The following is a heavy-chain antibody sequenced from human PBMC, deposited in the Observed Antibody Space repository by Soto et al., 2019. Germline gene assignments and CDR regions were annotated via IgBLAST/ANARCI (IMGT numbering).Heavy chain of an antibody. D-gene: IGHD3-22*01. CDR3: ARHPYYYDSSGYSQYFQH. J-gene: IGHJ1*01. Sequence: PGESLKISCKCSGYSFTSYWIGWVRQMPGKGLEWMGIIYPGDSDTRYSPSFQGQVTISADKSISTAYLQWSGLKASDTAMYYCARHPYYYDSSGYSQYFQHWGQGTLVTVSS. V-gene: IGHV5-51*01. CDR2: IYPGDSDT. CDR1: GYSFTSYW.